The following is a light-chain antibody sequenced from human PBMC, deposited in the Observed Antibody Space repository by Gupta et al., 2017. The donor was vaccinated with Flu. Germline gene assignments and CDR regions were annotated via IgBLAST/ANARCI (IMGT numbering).Light chain of an antibody. J-gene: IGKJ1*01. Sequence: DIVMTQSPDSLAVSLGERATINCKSSQSVLYSSNNKNYVAWYQQKPGQPPKLLIYWASTRESGVPDRFSGSGFGKDFTLTISSRQEEDVAVYYCQQYDDNPLVTFGQGTKVEIK. CDR3: QQYDDNPLVT. V-gene: IGKV4-1*01. CDR1: QSVLYSSNNKNY. CDR2: WAS.